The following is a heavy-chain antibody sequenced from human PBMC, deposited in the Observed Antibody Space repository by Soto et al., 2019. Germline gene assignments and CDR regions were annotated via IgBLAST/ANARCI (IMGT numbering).Heavy chain of an antibody. CDR1: GLTISSASYY. CDR2: IYYNGST. J-gene: IGHJ4*02. V-gene: IGHV4-31*03. CDR3: ARYRISGSWSKFDY. D-gene: IGHD6-13*01. Sequence: PSETLSLTCIVSGLTISSASYYWIWIRQHPGKVLEWVGNIYYNGSTYYSPSLKSRVTVWFDTSKNQFSLRLTSVTAADTAVYYCARYRISGSWSKFDYWGQGTRVTVSS.